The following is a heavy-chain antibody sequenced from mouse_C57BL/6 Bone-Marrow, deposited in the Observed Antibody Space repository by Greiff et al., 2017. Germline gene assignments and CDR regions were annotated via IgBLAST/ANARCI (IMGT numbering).Heavy chain of an antibody. CDR3: ARRQLSHWYFDV. CDR1: GYTFTSYW. CDR2: ILPNSGST. Sequence: VQLQQPGAELVKPGASVTLSCKASGYTFTSYWMHWVKQRPGQGLEWIGMILPNSGSTNYNEKFKSKATLTVDKSSSTAYLQLSSLTSEDSAVYYCARRQLSHWYFDVWGTGTTVTVSS. D-gene: IGHD4-1*02. V-gene: IGHV1-64*01. J-gene: IGHJ1*03.